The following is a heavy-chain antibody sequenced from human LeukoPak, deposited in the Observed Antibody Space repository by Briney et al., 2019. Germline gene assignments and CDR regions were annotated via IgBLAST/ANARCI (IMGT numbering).Heavy chain of an antibody. CDR2: ISWNSGTI. CDR1: GFTFDDYA. V-gene: IGHV3-9*01. J-gene: IGHJ5*02. CDR3: AKAEQLEVNWFDP. Sequence: GRSLRLSCAASGFTFDDYAMHWVRQAPGKGLEWVSGISWNSGTIAYADSVKGRFTISRDNAKNSLYLQMNSLRAEDTALYYCAKAEQLEVNWFDPWGQGTLVTVSS. D-gene: IGHD6-13*01.